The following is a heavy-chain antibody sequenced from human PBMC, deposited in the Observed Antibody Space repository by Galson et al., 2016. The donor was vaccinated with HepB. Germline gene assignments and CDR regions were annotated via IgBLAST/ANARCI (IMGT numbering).Heavy chain of an antibody. CDR3: ARWSRGTGSSLDF. CDR1: GFNFSTFT. J-gene: IGHJ4*02. V-gene: IGHV3-21*06. Sequence: SLRLSCAASGFNFSTFTVNWVRQVPGKGLEWVSSISCSSLYIYYADSLRGRFTVSRDNSKNSLFLQMNSLGAEDTAIYYCARWSRGTGSSLDFWGQGTLVTVSS. CDR2: ISCSSLYI. D-gene: IGHD3-10*01.